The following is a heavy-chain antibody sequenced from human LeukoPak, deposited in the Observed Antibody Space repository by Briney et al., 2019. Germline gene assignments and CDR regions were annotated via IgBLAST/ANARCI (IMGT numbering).Heavy chain of an antibody. CDR2: ITHNGGT. Sequence: SETLSLTCAVYGGSFRCYFWGWVRQAPGKGLEWLGEITHNGGTNYMPSLSGRVSVFQDVSKNQFSLKLSSVTAADTGVYYCARGNSGSHWGDHYFYMDVWGKGTTVIASS. D-gene: IGHD1-26*01. CDR1: GGSFRCYF. J-gene: IGHJ6*03. CDR3: ARGNSGSHWGDHYFYMDV. V-gene: IGHV4-34*01.